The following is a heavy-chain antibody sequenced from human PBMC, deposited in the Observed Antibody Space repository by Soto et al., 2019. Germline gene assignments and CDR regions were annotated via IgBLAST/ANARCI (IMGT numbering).Heavy chain of an antibody. D-gene: IGHD6-13*01. Sequence: GASVKVSCKVSGYTLTELSMHWVRQAPGKGLEWMGGFDPEDGETIYAQKFQGRVTMTEDASTDTAYMELSSLRSEDTAVYYCATGYPIDSSSSPLGPWGQGTLVTVSS. CDR2: FDPEDGET. J-gene: IGHJ5*02. V-gene: IGHV1-24*01. CDR1: GYTLTELS. CDR3: ATGYPIDSSSSPLGP.